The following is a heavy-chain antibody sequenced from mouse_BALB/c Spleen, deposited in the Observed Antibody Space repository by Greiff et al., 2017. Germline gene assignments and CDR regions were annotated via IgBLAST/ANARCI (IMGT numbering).Heavy chain of an antibody. CDR3: ARNGYDYDDYAMDY. V-gene: IGHV2-3*01. CDR2: IWGDGST. J-gene: IGHJ4*01. Sequence: VKLQESGPGLVAPSQSLSITCTVSGFSLTSYGVSWVRQPPGKGLEWLGVIWGDGSTNYHSALISRLSISKDNSKSQVFLKMNSLQTDDTAMYYCARNGYDYDDYAMDYWGQGTSVTVSS. CDR1: GFSLTSYG. D-gene: IGHD2-4*01.